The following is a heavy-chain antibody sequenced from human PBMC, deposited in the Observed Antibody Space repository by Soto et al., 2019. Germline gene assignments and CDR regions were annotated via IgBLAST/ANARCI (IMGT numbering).Heavy chain of an antibody. CDR1: GGSISSSNW. J-gene: IGHJ6*02. Sequence: PSETLSLTCAVSGGSISSSNWWSWVRQPPEKGLEWIGEIHHSGSTNYNPSLKSRVTISVDKSKNQFSLKLSSVTAADTAVYYCARDLWFGDLSYYYGMDVWGQGTTVTVSS. V-gene: IGHV4-4*02. CDR3: ARDLWFGDLSYYYGMDV. CDR2: IHHSGST. D-gene: IGHD3-10*01.